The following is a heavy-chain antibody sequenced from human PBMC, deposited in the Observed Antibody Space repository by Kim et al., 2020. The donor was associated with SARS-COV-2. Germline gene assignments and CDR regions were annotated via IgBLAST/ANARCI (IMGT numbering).Heavy chain of an antibody. CDR3: TRDPCTGRGCYGYADY. CDR1: GFTFGDFA. V-gene: IGHV3-49*03. D-gene: IGHD2-15*01. CDR2: IKSQSNGGTT. J-gene: IGHJ4*01. Sequence: GVLRLSCTPSGFTFGDFALNWFRQAPGKGLEWVALIKSQSNGGTTQYAASVKDRFSISRDDSKNIAYLQMNSQKIEDTAVDYCTRDPCTGRGCYGYADY.